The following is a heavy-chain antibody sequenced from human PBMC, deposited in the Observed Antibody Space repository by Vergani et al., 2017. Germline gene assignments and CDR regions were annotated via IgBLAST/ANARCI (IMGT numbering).Heavy chain of an antibody. D-gene: IGHD3-10*01. CDR3: AGLLWFGESGLK. J-gene: IGHJ4*02. CDR2: VSHSGST. CDR1: GYSISGAFY. Sequence: QVLLQESGPGLVRPSATLSPTSGVSGYSISGAFYWGWIRQPPGKGLEWIASVSHSGSTYYKSSLKSRVIISQDTSKNQFSLNLSSVTAADTAVYYCAGLLWFGESGLKWGQGTLVTVSS. V-gene: IGHV4-38-2*01.